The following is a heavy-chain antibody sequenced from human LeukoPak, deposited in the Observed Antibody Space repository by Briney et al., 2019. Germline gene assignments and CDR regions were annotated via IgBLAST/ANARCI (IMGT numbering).Heavy chain of an antibody. J-gene: IGHJ4*02. V-gene: IGHV3-48*02. Sequence: PGRPLRLSCAASGFTFSSYSMNWVRQAPGKGLEWVSYISSSSSTIYYADSVKGRFTISRDNAKNSLYLQMNSLRDEDTAVYYCARDTGIVEVRSFDYWGQGTLVTVSS. CDR2: ISSSSSTI. CDR3: ARDTGIVEVRSFDY. D-gene: IGHD1-26*01. CDR1: GFTFSSYS.